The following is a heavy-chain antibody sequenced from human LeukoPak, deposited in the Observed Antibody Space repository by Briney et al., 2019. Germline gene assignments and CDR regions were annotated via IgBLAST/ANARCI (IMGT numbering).Heavy chain of an antibody. CDR2: INHSGST. V-gene: IGHV4-34*01. Sequence: SETLPLTCAVYGGSFSGYYWSWIRQPPGKGLEWIGEINHSGSTNYNPSLKSRVTISVDTSKNQFSLKLSSVTAADTAVYYCASARRFEYSSSFLPPQYWGQGTLVTVSS. CDR3: ASARRFEYSSSFLPPQY. J-gene: IGHJ4*02. D-gene: IGHD6-6*01. CDR1: GGSFSGYY.